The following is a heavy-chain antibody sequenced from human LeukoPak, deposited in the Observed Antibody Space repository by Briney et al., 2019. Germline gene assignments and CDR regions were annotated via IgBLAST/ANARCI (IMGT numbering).Heavy chain of an antibody. CDR1: GFTFSSYA. V-gene: IGHV3-30*17. D-gene: IGHD2-2*01. CDR3: AREGSTSFEVYFGY. J-gene: IGHJ4*02. CDR2: ISYDGSNK. Sequence: QPGRSLRLSCAASGFTFSSYAMHWVRQAPGKGLEWVAVISYDGSNKYYADSVKGRFTISRDNSKNTLYLQMNSLRAEDTAVYYCAREGSTSFEVYFGYWGQGTLVTVSS.